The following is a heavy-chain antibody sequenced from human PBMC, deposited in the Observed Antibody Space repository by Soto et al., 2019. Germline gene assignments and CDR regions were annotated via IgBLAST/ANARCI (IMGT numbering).Heavy chain of an antibody. D-gene: IGHD3-3*01. V-gene: IGHV4-31*03. J-gene: IGHJ6*02. Sequence: QVQLQESGPGLVKPSQTLSLTCTVSGGSISSGGYYWSWIRQHPGKGLEWIGYIYYSGSTYYNPSLKSRVTISVDTSKTPVSLKLSSVTAADSAVYYCARERGREDRRGYYTGYYYYGMDVWGQGTTVTVSS. CDR1: GGSISSGGYY. CDR3: ARERGREDRRGYYTGYYYYGMDV. CDR2: IYYSGST.